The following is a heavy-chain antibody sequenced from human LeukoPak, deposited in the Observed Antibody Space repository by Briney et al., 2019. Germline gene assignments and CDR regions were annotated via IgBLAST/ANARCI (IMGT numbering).Heavy chain of an antibody. CDR1: GFTVSSTY. CDR2: IYTGGSR. D-gene: IGHD3-22*01. J-gene: IGHJ4*02. CDR3: ARENDSSGYYDY. V-gene: IGHV3-53*01. Sequence: GGSLRLSCAASGFTVSSTYMSWVRQAPGKGLEWVSVIYTGGSRYYADSVKGRFTLSRDSSKNTLYLQMNSLRVEDTAMYYCARENDSSGYYDYWGQGTLVTVSS.